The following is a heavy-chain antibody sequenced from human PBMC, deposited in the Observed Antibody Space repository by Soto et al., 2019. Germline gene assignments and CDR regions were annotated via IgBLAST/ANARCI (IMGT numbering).Heavy chain of an antibody. V-gene: IGHV4-30-4*01. CDR1: GGSISSGDYY. D-gene: IGHD3-3*01. CDR3: ARVGRGDDFWSGYYNENWFDP. J-gene: IGHJ5*02. Sequence: QVQLQESGPGLVKPSQTLSLTCTVSGGSISSGDYYWSWIRQPPGKGLEWIGYIYYSGSTYYNPSLKSRVTIAVDTSKNQFSLKLSSVTAADTAVYYCARVGRGDDFWSGYYNENWFDPWGQGTLVTVSS. CDR2: IYYSGST.